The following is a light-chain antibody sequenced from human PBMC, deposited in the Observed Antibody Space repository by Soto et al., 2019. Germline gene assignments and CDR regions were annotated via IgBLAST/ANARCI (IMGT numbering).Light chain of an antibody. CDR1: QSVGTY. CDR3: QQYNNWPLT. V-gene: IGKV3-15*01. J-gene: IGKJ5*01. CDR2: GAS. Sequence: EIVLTQSPGTLSLSPGERATLSCRASQSVGTYLAWYQQKPGQAPRLLIYGASTRATGIPARFSGRGSGTEFTLTISSLQSEDFAVYYCQQYNNWPLTFGQGTRLEIK.